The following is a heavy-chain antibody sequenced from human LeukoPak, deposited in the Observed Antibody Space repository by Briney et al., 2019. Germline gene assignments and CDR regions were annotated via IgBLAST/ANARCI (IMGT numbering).Heavy chain of an antibody. J-gene: IGHJ4*02. D-gene: IGHD1-26*01. V-gene: IGHV4-59*01. Sequence: PSETLSLTCTVSGGSISSFYWSWIRQPPGKGLEWIGDIYYTGSTNYNPSLKSRVTISVDTSKNQFSLKLNSVTAADTAVYYCARRSTSGKYWDYFDYWGQGTLVTVSS. CDR1: GGSISSFY. CDR2: IYYTGST. CDR3: ARRSTSGKYWDYFDY.